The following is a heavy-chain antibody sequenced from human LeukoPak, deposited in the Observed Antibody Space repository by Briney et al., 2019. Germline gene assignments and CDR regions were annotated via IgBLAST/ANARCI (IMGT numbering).Heavy chain of an antibody. CDR2: IFYSGPT. CDR3: ARLVYSSGWLPLTTWIDP. V-gene: IGHV4-39*02. J-gene: IGHJ5*02. D-gene: IGHD6-19*01. CDR1: VGSISRGTYY. Sequence: SETLSLTCTVSVGSISRGTYYGGWIRQPPGKGLEWIGNIFYSGPTYYNSSLKRRVTLSLHTSKNPFSPELRSVTPAHARIYLCARLVYSSGWLPLTTWIDPWGQRILVTVST.